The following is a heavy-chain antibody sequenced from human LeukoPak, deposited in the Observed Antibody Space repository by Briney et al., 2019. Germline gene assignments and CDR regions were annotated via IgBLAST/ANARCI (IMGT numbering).Heavy chain of an antibody. V-gene: IGHV4-59*01. CDR2: IYYSGST. CDR3: ARAPGYSSSWYLGGYYYYYMDV. J-gene: IGHJ6*03. D-gene: IGHD6-13*01. CDR1: GGSISSYY. Sequence: SETLSLTCTVSGGSISSYYWSWIRQPPGKGLEWIGYIYYSGSTNYNPSLKSRVTISVDTSKNQFSLKLSSVTAADTAVYYCARAPGYSSSWYLGGYYYYYMDVWGKGTTVTVSS.